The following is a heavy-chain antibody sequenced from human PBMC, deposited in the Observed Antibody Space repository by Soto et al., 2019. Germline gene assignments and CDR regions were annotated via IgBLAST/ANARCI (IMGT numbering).Heavy chain of an antibody. Sequence: QVQLMQSGAEVKKPGASVRVSCKASGYTFTNYYVHWVRQAPGQGLEWMGFISPNGGSTTYAQKFQGRFTVTTDTSTRTVYMQLSSLRSEDTAVFYCARSAPYDYWGQGTLVTVSS. CDR2: ISPNGGST. CDR1: GYTFTNYY. V-gene: IGHV1-46*01. CDR3: ARSAPYDY. J-gene: IGHJ4*02.